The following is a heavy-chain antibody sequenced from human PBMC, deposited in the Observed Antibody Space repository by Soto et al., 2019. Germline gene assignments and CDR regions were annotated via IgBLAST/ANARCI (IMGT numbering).Heavy chain of an antibody. Sequence: QVQLVQSGAEEKKPGASVKVSCKASGYTFSDYAIHWVRQAPGQRPEWMGWINAGNGNTTYSQKFQGRVTITRDTSASTAYMELSSLRSEDTAVYYCARGTPVWFDPWGQGTLVTVSS. CDR3: ARGTPVWFDP. V-gene: IGHV1-3*05. CDR2: INAGNGNT. CDR1: GYTFSDYA. J-gene: IGHJ5*02. D-gene: IGHD3-10*01.